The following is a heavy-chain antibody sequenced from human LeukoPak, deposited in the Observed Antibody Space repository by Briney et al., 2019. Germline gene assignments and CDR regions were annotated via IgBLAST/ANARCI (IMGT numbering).Heavy chain of an antibody. D-gene: IGHD5-18*01. CDR1: GYTFTSYG. Sequence: ASVKVSCKASGYTFTSYGISWVRQAPGQGLEWMGWISAYNGNTNYAQKLQGRVTMTTDTSTSTAYMELRSLRSDDTAVYYCARESLPETPIQLWFMSDYWGQGTLVTVSS. J-gene: IGHJ4*02. V-gene: IGHV1-18*01. CDR2: ISAYNGNT. CDR3: ARESLPETPIQLWFMSDY.